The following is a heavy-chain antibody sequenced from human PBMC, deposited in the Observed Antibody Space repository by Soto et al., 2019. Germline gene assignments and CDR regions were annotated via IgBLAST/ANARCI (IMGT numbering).Heavy chain of an antibody. V-gene: IGHV1-24*01. CDR2: FDPEDVGT. D-gene: IGHD6-13*01. Sequence: ASVKVSCKVSGYTLTELSMHWVRQAPGKGLEWMGGFDPEDVGTIYAQKFQGRVTMTEDTSTDTAYMELSSLRSEDTAVYYCATVDYSSSWAYYYYGMDVWGQGTTVTVSS. J-gene: IGHJ6*02. CDR1: GYTLTELS. CDR3: ATVDYSSSWAYYYYGMDV.